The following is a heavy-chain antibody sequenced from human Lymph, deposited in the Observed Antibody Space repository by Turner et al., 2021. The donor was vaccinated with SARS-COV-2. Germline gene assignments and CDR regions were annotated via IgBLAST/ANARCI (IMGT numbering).Heavy chain of an antibody. J-gene: IGHJ6*02. D-gene: IGHD2-15*01. CDR2: IQEDGSEK. Sequence: EVRRVESGGGLVQPGGSISLCRAASGLTFRSYWMSWVRQAPGKGLEWVAKIQEDGSEKDYVDSVKGRFNISRDNAKNSMNLQKNSMRADDTDVYFCARVGVRFEWWDGYHYYYAMDVWGQGTTVTVSS. CDR3: ARVGVRFEWWDGYHYYYAMDV. CDR1: GLTFRSYW. V-gene: IGHV3-7*03.